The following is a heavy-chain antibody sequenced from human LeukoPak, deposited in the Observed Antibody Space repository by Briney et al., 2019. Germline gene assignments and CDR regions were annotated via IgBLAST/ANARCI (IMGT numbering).Heavy chain of an antibody. Sequence: GGSLRLSCAASGFTFDDYGMNWVRQAPGKGLEWVSGINWNGGSTGYADSVKGRFTISRDNAKNSLYLQMNSLRAEDTAVYYCAELGITMIGGVWGKGTTVTISS. V-gene: IGHV3-20*04. J-gene: IGHJ6*04. CDR3: AELGITMIGGV. D-gene: IGHD3-10*02. CDR2: INWNGGST. CDR1: GFTFDDYG.